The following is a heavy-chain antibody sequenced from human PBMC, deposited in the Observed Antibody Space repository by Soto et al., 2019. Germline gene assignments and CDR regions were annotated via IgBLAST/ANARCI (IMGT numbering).Heavy chain of an antibody. V-gene: IGHV3-30*03. CDR3: ASRPPGTNYLGVLDY. CDR2: ISYDGSEK. J-gene: IGHJ4*02. D-gene: IGHD1-26*01. Sequence: PGGSLRLSCAASGFTFSSYGMHWVRQAPGKGLEWVAVISYDGSEKYYVDSVKGRFTISRDNARNSLYLQMFSLRADDTAVYYCASRPPGTNYLGVLDYWGQGTLVTVSS. CDR1: GFTFSSYG.